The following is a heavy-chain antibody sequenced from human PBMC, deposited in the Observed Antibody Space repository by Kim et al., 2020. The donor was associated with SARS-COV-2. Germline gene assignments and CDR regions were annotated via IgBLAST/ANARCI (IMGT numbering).Heavy chain of an antibody. V-gene: IGHV3-33*05. CDR2: ISYDGSNK. CDR1: GFTFSSYG. CDR3: ARAGAGYYDSSGHYYYYGMDV. D-gene: IGHD3-22*01. Sequence: GGSLRLSCAASGFTFSSYGMHWVRQAPGKGLEWVAVISYDGSNKYYADSVKGRFTISRDNSKNTLYLQMNSLRAEDTAVYYCARAGAGYYDSSGHYYYYGMDVWGQGTTVTVSS. J-gene: IGHJ6*02.